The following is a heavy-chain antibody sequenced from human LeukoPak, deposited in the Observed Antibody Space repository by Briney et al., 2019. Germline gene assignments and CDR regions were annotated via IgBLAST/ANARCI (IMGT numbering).Heavy chain of an antibody. V-gene: IGHV4-59*11. J-gene: IGHJ5*02. CDR3: ARDGPGFDA. CDR2: IYYSGST. D-gene: IGHD3/OR15-3a*01. CDR1: GGSISRHF. Sequence: SETLSLTCTASGGSISRHFWSWIRQPPGKGLEWIGYIYYSGSTNYNPSLKSRITISVDTSKNQFSLKLSSVTAADTAVYFCARDGPGFDAWGQGTLVTVSS.